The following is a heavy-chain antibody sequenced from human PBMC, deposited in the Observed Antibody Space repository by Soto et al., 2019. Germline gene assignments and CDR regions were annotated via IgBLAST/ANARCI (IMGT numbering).Heavy chain of an antibody. J-gene: IGHJ3*02. D-gene: IGHD3-10*01. V-gene: IGHV3-21*01. Sequence: GGSLRLSCAASGFTFSSYSMNWVRQAPGKGLEWVSSISSSSSYIYYADSVKGRFTISRDNAKNSLYLQMNSLRAEDTAVYYCARSYYYGSGTYREDAFDIWGQGTMVTVSS. CDR1: GFTFSSYS. CDR2: ISSSSSYI. CDR3: ARSYYYGSGTYREDAFDI.